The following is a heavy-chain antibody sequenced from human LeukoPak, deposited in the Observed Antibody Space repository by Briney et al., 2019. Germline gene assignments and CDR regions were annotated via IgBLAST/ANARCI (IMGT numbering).Heavy chain of an antibody. J-gene: IGHJ6*02. CDR1: GYSFTSYW. CDR3: ARGGNYYDSSGYTLPAPYYYGMDV. V-gene: IGHV5-51*01. D-gene: IGHD3-22*01. Sequence: GESLKISCKGSGYSFTSYWIGWVRQMPGKGLEWMGIIYPGDSDTRYSPSFQGQVTISADKSVSTAYLQWSSLKASDTAMYYCARGGNYYDSSGYTLPAPYYYGMDVWGQGTTVTVSS. CDR2: IYPGDSDT.